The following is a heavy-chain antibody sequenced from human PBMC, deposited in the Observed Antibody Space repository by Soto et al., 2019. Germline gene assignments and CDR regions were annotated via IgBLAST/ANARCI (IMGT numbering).Heavy chain of an antibody. Sequence: PGGSLRLSCTASGFAFGGYAMSLFRQAPGKGLEWVGFIRSKAYGGTTEYAASVKGRFTISRDDSKSIAYLQMNSLKTEDTAVYYCTPVELESRWFDPWGQGTLVTVSS. V-gene: IGHV3-49*03. J-gene: IGHJ5*02. CDR3: TPVELESRWFDP. CDR1: GFAFGGYA. CDR2: IRSKAYGGTT. D-gene: IGHD1-1*01.